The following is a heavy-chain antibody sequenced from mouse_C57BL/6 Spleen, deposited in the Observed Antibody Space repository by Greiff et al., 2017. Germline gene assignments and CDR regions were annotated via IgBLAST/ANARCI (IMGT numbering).Heavy chain of an antibody. CDR1: GYTFTDYN. Sequence: VQLQQSGPELVKPGASVKMSCKASGYTFTDYNMPWVKQSHGKSLEWIGYINPNNGGTSYNQKFKGKATLTVNKSSSTAYMELRSLTSEDSAVYYCASNYYGSSWYFDVWGTGTTVTVSS. J-gene: IGHJ1*03. D-gene: IGHD1-1*01. CDR3: ASNYYGSSWYFDV. V-gene: IGHV1-22*01. CDR2: INPNNGGT.